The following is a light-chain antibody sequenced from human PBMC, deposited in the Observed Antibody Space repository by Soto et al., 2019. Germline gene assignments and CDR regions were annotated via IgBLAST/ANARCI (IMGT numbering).Light chain of an antibody. CDR3: QQSYIMSEGYT. Sequence: DIQVTQSPSSLSASAGDRVTITCRASQSISNHLNWYQQKPGKAPNLLIYAASSLQSGVPSRFSGSGSGTDFTLTINSLQPEDFATYYCQQSYIMSEGYTFGQGTKLEIK. CDR2: AAS. V-gene: IGKV1-39*01. CDR1: QSISNH. J-gene: IGKJ2*01.